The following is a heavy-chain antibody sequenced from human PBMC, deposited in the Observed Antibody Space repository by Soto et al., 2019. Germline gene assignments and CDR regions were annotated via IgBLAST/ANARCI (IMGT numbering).Heavy chain of an antibody. CDR2: ISAYNANA. CDR3: ARENSYFDY. CDR1: GYTFRNFG. V-gene: IGHV1-18*01. Sequence: QIQLLQSGAEVKKPGASVKVTCKASGYTFRNFGIIWVRQAPGQGLEWMGWISAYNANANYAQKLQGRLTMTADTSTSTAYMELRSLRSDDTAVYYCARENSYFDYWGQGTLVTVSS. J-gene: IGHJ4*02.